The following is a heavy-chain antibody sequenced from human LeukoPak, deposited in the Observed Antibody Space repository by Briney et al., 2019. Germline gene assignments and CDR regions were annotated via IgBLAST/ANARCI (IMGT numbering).Heavy chain of an antibody. J-gene: IGHJ3*02. V-gene: IGHV3-30-3*01. D-gene: IGHD4-23*01. Sequence: GGSLRLSCATSGFTFSNFAMHWVRQAPGKGLDWVAVISFDGGTKYYADSVRGRFTISRDKSRNTLYLQMNSLRAEDTAVYYCARDAYATVGAFDIWGQGTMVTVSS. CDR1: GFTFSNFA. CDR3: ARDAYATVGAFDI. CDR2: ISFDGGTK.